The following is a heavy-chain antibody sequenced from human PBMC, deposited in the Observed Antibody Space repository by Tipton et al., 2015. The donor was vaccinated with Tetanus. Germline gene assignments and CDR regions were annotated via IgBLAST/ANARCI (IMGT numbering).Heavy chain of an antibody. CDR3: ASSTVTR. D-gene: IGHD4-17*01. Sequence: SLRLSCAASGFTFDEHAMHWVRQAPGKGLEWVSGILWNSARIGYADSVKGRFTISIDNAKNSLYLEMNSLRAEDTALYYCASSTVTRWGPGTLVTVSS. V-gene: IGHV3-9*01. J-gene: IGHJ4*02. CDR2: ILWNSARI. CDR1: GFTFDEHA.